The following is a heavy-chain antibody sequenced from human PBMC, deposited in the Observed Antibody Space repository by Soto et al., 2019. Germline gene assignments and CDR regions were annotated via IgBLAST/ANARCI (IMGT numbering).Heavy chain of an antibody. CDR2: ISGFNGQT. D-gene: IGHD3-10*01. J-gene: IGHJ4*02. CDR3: ARVDPRGVAVVRDY. CDR1: GNTFASHG. V-gene: IGHV1-18*01. Sequence: ASVKVSCKASGNTFASHGFSWVRQAPGQGLEWMGWISGFNGQTNYALKFQGRVTLTTDTSTSTAYMELRSLRSDDTAAYFCARVDPRGVAVVRDYWGQGTLVTVSS.